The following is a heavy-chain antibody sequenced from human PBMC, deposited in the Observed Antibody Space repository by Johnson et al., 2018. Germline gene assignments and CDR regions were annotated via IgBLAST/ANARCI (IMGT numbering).Heavy chain of an antibody. CDR3: TRATVARDYYYGMDV. D-gene: IGHD5-12*01. Sequence: EVQLVESGGGLVKPGRSLRLSCTASGFTFGDYAMSWFRQAPGKGLEWVGFIRSKAYGGTTEYAASVKGRFTISRDDSKSIAYLQMNSLKTEDTAVYYCTRATVARDYYYGMDVWGQGTTVTVSS. CDR1: GFTFGDYA. V-gene: IGHV3-49*05. CDR2: IRSKAYGGTT. J-gene: IGHJ6*02.